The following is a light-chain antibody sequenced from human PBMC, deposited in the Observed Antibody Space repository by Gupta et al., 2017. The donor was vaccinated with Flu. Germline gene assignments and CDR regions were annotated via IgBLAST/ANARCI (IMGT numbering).Light chain of an antibody. CDR1: QGISNY. V-gene: IGKV1-27*01. CDR3: QQYNSAPLT. Sequence: DIHMNQSPSHLSASVGERVTITCRAGQGISNYLAWYQQKPGKVPKLLIYAASTLQAGVPSRFSGSGWGTKFTLTISSLQPEDVATYYCQQYNSAPLTFGGGTKVEIK. CDR2: AAS. J-gene: IGKJ4*01.